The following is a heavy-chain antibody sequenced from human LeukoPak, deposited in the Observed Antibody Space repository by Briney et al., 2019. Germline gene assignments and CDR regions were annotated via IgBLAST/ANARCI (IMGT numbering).Heavy chain of an antibody. Sequence: SVKVSCTASGGTFSSYAISWVRQAPGQGLEWMGGIIPIFGTANYAQKFQGRVTITADESTSTAYMELSSLRSEDTAVYYCARSRAGRWLHDAMYYFDYWGQGTLVTVSS. V-gene: IGHV1-69*13. CDR1: GGTFSSYA. D-gene: IGHD5-24*01. CDR2: IIPIFGTA. CDR3: ARSRAGRWLHDAMYYFDY. J-gene: IGHJ4*02.